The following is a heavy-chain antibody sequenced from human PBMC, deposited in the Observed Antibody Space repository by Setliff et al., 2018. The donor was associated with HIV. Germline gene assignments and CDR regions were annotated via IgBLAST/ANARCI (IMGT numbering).Heavy chain of an antibody. CDR3: AREFPRVMGPTTFYLDY. J-gene: IGHJ4*02. V-gene: IGHV1-2*02. Sequence: GASVKVSCKATGYTYTGHYLHWVRQAPGQGLEWLGWVNPNSGDAIYAQNFQGRVTMTRDTSINAAYMELRGLRSEDTAVYYCAREFPRVMGPTTFYLDYWGPGSLVTVSS. CDR2: VNPNSGDA. D-gene: IGHD1-26*01. CDR1: GYTYTGHY.